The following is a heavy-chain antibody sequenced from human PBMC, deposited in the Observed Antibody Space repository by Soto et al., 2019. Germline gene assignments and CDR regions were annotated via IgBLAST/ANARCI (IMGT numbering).Heavy chain of an antibody. V-gene: IGHV3-11*06. Sequence: GGSLRLSCAASGFTFSDYYMSWIHQAPGKGLEWVSYISSSSSYTNYADSVKGRFTISRDNAKNSLYLQMNSLRAEDTAVYYCARDRRGYSSSWYYGMDVWGQGTTVTVYS. J-gene: IGHJ6*02. CDR3: ARDRRGYSSSWYYGMDV. CDR1: GFTFSDYY. D-gene: IGHD6-13*01. CDR2: ISSSSSYT.